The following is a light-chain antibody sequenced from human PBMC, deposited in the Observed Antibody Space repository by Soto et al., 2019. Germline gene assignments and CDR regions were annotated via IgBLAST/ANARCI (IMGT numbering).Light chain of an antibody. V-gene: IGKV1-27*01. CDR3: QKYNTVPAT. CDR2: SAS. J-gene: IGKJ5*01. Sequence: DIQRTQSPPSLSASVGDRVTITCRASQGIGNSLAWYQQKPGTVPKLLIYSASTLQSGVPSRFSGSGSVTDFTLTISSLQPEDVAAYYCQKYNTVPATFGQGTRLEIK. CDR1: QGIGNS.